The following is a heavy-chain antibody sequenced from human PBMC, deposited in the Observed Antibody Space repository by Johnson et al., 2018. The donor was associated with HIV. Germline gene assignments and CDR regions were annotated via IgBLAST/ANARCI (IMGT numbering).Heavy chain of an antibody. D-gene: IGHD5-24*01. CDR2: IKQDGSRI. Sequence: VQLVESGGGLVQPGGSLRLSCAASGFTFSTSWMNWVRQAPGKGLEWVANIKQDGSRISYVDSVKGRFTISRDNAKTSLFLQMNTLRADDTAGYYCARDVSDREDGDGWADAFDIWGQGTMVTVSS. CDR1: GFTFSTSW. V-gene: IGHV3-7*01. J-gene: IGHJ3*02. CDR3: ARDVSDREDGDGWADAFDI.